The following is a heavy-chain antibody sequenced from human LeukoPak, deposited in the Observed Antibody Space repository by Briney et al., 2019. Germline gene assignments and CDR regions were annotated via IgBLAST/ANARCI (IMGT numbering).Heavy chain of an antibody. CDR3: ATGVAAHY. D-gene: IGHD6-13*01. Sequence: GASVKVSCKASGYTFTDYYMHWAQQAPGKGLEWMGRVDPEDGETIYAEKFQGRVTITADTSTDTAYMELSSLRSEDTAVYYCATGVAAHYWGQGTLVTVSS. J-gene: IGHJ4*02. V-gene: IGHV1-69-2*01. CDR1: GYTFTDYY. CDR2: VDPEDGET.